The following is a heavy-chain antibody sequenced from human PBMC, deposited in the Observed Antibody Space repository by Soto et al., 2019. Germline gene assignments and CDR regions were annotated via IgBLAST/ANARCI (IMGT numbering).Heavy chain of an antibody. V-gene: IGHV4-61*01. Sequence: QVQLQESGPGLVKPSETLSLTCTVSGGSVSSGSYYWSWIRQPPGKGLEWIGYIYYSGSTNYNPSLKRRVTISVDTSKNQFSLTLSSVTAADTGVYYCARGRGANDAFDIWGQGTMVTVSS. J-gene: IGHJ3*02. CDR3: ARGRGANDAFDI. CDR1: GGSVSSGSYY. CDR2: IYYSGST.